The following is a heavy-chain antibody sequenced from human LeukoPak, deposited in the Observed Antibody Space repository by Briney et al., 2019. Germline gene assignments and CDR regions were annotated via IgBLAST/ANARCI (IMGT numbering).Heavy chain of an antibody. CDR1: GASVNSGNYY. J-gene: IGHJ2*01. V-gene: IGHV4-61*02. CDR3: AREYSSSWYRYWYFDL. Sequence: SQTLSLTCTVSGASVNSGNYYWTWIRQPAGKRLEWIGRIYTSGSTNYNPSLKSRVTISVDTSKNQFSLKLSSVTAADTAVYYCAREYSSSWYRYWYFDLWGRGTLVTVSS. CDR2: IYTSGST. D-gene: IGHD6-13*01.